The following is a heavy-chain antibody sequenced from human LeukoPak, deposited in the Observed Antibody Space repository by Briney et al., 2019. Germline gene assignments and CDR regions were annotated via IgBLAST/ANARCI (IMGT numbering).Heavy chain of an antibody. V-gene: IGHV1-18*01. J-gene: IGHJ4*02. D-gene: IGHD3-10*01. Sequence: ASVEVSCKASGYTFITYGISWVRQAPGQGLEWMGWISAYSGIANYAQKLQGRVTMTTDTSTSTAYMELRSLRSDDTAVYYCARDRGSGSYYPRFDYWGQGTLVTVSS. CDR3: ARDRGSGSYYPRFDY. CDR2: ISAYSGIA. CDR1: GYTFITYG.